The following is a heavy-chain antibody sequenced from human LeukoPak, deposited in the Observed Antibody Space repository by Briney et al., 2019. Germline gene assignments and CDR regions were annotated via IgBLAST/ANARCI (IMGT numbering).Heavy chain of an antibody. CDR3: AKSEEDAWSDAFDI. CDR2: IKTDGSEK. Sequence: GGSLRLSCAASGFTFSSYWMTWVRQAPGKGLEWVANIKTDGSEKYYVDSVKGRFTISRDNSKNTLYLQMNSLRPEDTAVYYCAKSEEDAWSDAFDIWGQGTMVIVSS. J-gene: IGHJ3*02. CDR1: GFTFSSYW. D-gene: IGHD2-15*01. V-gene: IGHV3-7*02.